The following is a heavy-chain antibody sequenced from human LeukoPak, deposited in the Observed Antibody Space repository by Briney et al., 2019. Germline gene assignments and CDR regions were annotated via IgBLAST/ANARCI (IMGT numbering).Heavy chain of an antibody. J-gene: IGHJ4*02. Sequence: GASVKVSCKTSGYSFSSYGISWVRQAPGQGLEWMGWISATNGNTKYTQSLQGRVTMTTDTSTRTAYMELRSLTSDDTAIYYCARDMSFAVSMLSPDYWGQGTLVTVSS. CDR1: GYSFSSYG. CDR3: ARDMSFAVSMLSPDY. CDR2: ISATNGNT. D-gene: IGHD2/OR15-2a*01. V-gene: IGHV1-18*01.